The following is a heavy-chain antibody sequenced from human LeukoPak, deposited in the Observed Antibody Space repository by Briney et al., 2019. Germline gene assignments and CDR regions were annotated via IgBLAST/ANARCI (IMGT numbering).Heavy chain of an antibody. CDR2: VSGYNDNT. Sequence: ASVRVSYTPSDYTFITYGVNWVRQAPGHGLEWLGWVSGYNDNTKYAQKFQGRVTMTKDTSTSIAYMELRSLRSDDTAVYYCARDFHSSGWYKAFVIWGQGTMVTVSS. CDR1: DYTFITYG. CDR3: ARDFHSSGWYKAFVI. D-gene: IGHD6-19*01. J-gene: IGHJ3*02. V-gene: IGHV1-18*01.